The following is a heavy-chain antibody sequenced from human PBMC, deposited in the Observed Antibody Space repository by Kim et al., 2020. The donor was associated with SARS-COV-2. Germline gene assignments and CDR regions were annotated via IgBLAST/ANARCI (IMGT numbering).Heavy chain of an antibody. V-gene: IGHV3-23*01. D-gene: IGHD3-22*01. CDR2: ISGTGGST. J-gene: IGHJ4*02. Sequence: GGSLRLSCAASGFTFSNYGMSWVRQAPGKGLKWVSVISGTGGSTYYADSVKGRFTISRDNSKNTLFLQMNTLRAEDTAVYYCAKDYDGNFLLRTFDSWGEGTLGTVSS. CDR3: AKDYDGNFLLRTFDS. CDR1: GFTFSNYG.